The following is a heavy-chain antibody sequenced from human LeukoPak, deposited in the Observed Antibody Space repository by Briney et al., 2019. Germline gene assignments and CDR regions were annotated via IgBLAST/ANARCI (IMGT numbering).Heavy chain of an antibody. Sequence: SETLSLTCAVSGSSLGSGFYCGWVRQPPGKGLEWIGNMYHTGTIYYNPSLRSRLTISEDTSKSHFSLTVDSVTAADTAVYYCATGRYSGSVDYWGQGILVTVSS. V-gene: IGHV4-38-2*01. D-gene: IGHD1-26*01. CDR2: MYHTGTI. CDR1: GSSLGSGFY. CDR3: ATGRYSGSVDY. J-gene: IGHJ4*02.